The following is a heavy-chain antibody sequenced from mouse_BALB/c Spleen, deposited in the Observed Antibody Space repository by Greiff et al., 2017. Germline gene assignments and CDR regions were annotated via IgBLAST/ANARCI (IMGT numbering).Heavy chain of an antibody. Sequence: QVQLQQSGPGLVQPSQSLSITCTDSGFSLTSYGVHWVRQSPGKGLEWLGVIWSGGSTDYNAAFISRLSISKDNSKSQVFFKMNSLQANDTAIYYCARRGYGAWFAYWGQGTLVTVSA. V-gene: IGHV2-2*02. CDR2: IWSGGST. CDR3: ARRGYGAWFAY. J-gene: IGHJ3*01. D-gene: IGHD1-2*01. CDR1: GFSLTSYG.